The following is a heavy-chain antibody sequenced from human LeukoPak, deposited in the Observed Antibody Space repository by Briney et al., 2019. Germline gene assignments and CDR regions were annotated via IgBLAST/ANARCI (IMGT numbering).Heavy chain of an antibody. CDR1: GFTFSSYV. CDR3: ARGRGYCSSTSCYSYIDY. CDR2: ISYDGSNK. Sequence: PGGSLRLSCAASGFTFSSYVMHWVRQAPGKGLEWVAIISYDGSNKYYADSVKGRFTISRDNSKNTLYLQMNSLGAEDTAVYYCARGRGYCSSTSCYSYIDYWGQGTLVTVSS. V-gene: IGHV3-30-3*01. J-gene: IGHJ4*02. D-gene: IGHD2-2*02.